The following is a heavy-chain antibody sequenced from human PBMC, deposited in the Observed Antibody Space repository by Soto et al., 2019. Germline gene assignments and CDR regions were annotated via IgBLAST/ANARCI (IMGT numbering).Heavy chain of an antibody. Sequence: QITLKESGPTLVKPTQTLTLTCTFSGFSLSTRGVGVGWIRQPPGEALEWLALIYWDDNKRYSPSLKRRLTITKDTSKNQVVLTMTNMDPVDTPTYYCAHRWYYSASGRYWGAFDFWGQGTMVTVSS. D-gene: IGHD3-10*01. CDR1: GFSLSTRGVG. V-gene: IGHV2-5*02. CDR3: AHRWYYSASGRYWGAFDF. J-gene: IGHJ3*01. CDR2: IYWDDNK.